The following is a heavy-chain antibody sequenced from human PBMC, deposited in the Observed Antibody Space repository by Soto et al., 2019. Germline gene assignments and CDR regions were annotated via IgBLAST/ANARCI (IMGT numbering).Heavy chain of an antibody. V-gene: IGHV4-39*01. CDR3: ERQEYSSSSLDY. J-gene: IGHJ4*02. CDR1: GGSISSSSYY. Sequence: QLQLQESGPGLVKPSETLSLTCTVSGGSISSSSYYWGWIRQPPGKGLEWIGSIYYSGSTYYNPSLKSRVTISVDTSKNQFSLKLSSVTAADTAVYYCERQEYSSSSLDYWGQGTLVTVSS. D-gene: IGHD6-6*01. CDR2: IYYSGST.